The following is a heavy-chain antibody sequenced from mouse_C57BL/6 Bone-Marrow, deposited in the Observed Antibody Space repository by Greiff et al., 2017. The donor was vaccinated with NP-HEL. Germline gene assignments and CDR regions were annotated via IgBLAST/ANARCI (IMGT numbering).Heavy chain of an antibody. Sequence: VQLQQSGAELVRPGASVKLSCTASGFNIKDDYMHWVKQRPEQGLEWIGWIDPENGDTEYASKFQGKATITADPSSNTAYLQLSSLTSEDTAVYYCTTFGYQFAYWGQGTLVTVSA. CDR2: IDPENGDT. CDR1: GFNIKDDY. J-gene: IGHJ3*01. V-gene: IGHV14-4*01. D-gene: IGHD2-2*01. CDR3: TTFGYQFAY.